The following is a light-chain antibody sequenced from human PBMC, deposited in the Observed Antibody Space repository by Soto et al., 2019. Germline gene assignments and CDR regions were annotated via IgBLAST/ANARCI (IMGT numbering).Light chain of an antibody. CDR2: AVS. V-gene: IGLV2-14*03. CDR3: ISYTDRQSYL. CDR1: SSDIGSYDH. J-gene: IGLJ1*01. Sequence: QSALTQPASVSGSPGQSITISCSGTSSDIGSYDHVAWYQQFPGKSPKLIIYAVSDRPSGVSDRFSGSKSGISPSLTISGLQTEDEADYYCISYTDRQSYLFGTGTRSPS.